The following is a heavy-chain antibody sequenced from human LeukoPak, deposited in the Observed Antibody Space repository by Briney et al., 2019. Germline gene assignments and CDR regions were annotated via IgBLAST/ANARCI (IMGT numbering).Heavy chain of an antibody. CDR1: GFTFDEYG. CDR2: INWNGDST. Sequence: GGSLRLSCAASGFTFDEYGMGWVRQAPGEGLEWVSGINWNGDSTAYADSVKGRFAISRDNAKNSLYLQMDSLTAEDTALYYCARGGVRTVVTPYYWGQGTLLTVSS. CDR3: ARGGVRTVVTPYY. J-gene: IGHJ4*02. V-gene: IGHV3-20*04. D-gene: IGHD4-23*01.